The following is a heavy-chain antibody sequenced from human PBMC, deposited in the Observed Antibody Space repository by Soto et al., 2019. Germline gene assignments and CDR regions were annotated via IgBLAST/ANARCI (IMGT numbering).Heavy chain of an antibody. CDR3: ARGAIFGVDYDLYWFDP. D-gene: IGHD3-3*01. CDR2: IYYSGST. Sequence: SETLSLTCTVSGGSISSYYWSWIRQPPGKGLEWIGYIYYSGSTNYNPSLKSRVTISVDTSKNQFSLKLSSVTAADTAVYYCARGAIFGVDYDLYWFDPWGQGTLVTVSS. V-gene: IGHV4-59*01. CDR1: GGSISSYY. J-gene: IGHJ5*02.